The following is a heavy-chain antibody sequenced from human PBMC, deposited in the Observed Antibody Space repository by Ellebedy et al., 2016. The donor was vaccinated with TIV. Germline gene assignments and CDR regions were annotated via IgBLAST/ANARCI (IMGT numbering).Heavy chain of an antibody. CDR3: ARRSTDFAFDS. Sequence: GESLKISCAASGFTFSTYPMNWVRQAPGKGLEWVSIISANGGTTYYAPSVKGRFTISRDNSKNTLFLQMSSLRAEDTAVYFCARRSTDFAFDSWGQGTLVTASS. CDR1: GFTFSTYP. J-gene: IGHJ4*02. D-gene: IGHD3/OR15-3a*01. V-gene: IGHV3-23*01. CDR2: ISANGGTT.